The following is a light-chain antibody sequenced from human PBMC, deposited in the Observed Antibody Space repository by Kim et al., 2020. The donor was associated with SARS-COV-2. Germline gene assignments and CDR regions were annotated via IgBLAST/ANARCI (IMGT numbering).Light chain of an antibody. V-gene: IGKV1-33*01. Sequence: ASVGDRVTIPCQASQDIKNYLNWYRQKPGKAPELLIYDASYLETGVASRFSGRGFGADFTFTISSLQPEDFATYYCQQYDSLPLTFGGGTKVDIK. CDR2: DAS. CDR1: QDIKNY. CDR3: QQYDSLPLT. J-gene: IGKJ4*01.